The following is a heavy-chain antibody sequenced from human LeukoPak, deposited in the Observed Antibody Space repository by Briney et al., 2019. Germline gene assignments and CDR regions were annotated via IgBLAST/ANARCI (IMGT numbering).Heavy chain of an antibody. CDR2: IKQDGSEK. J-gene: IGHJ4*02. Sequence: GGSLSLSCAASGFTFSSYWMSWVRQAPGKGLEWVANIKQDGSEKYYVDSVKGRFTISRDNAKNSLYLQMNSLRAEDTAVYYCARGAPRAIFAPFDYWGQGTLVTVSS. D-gene: IGHD3-9*01. CDR1: GFTFSSYW. V-gene: IGHV3-7*01. CDR3: ARGAPRAIFAPFDY.